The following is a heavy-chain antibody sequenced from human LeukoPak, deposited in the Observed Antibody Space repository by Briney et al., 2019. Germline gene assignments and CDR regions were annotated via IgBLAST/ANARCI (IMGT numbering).Heavy chain of an antibody. CDR2: ISGSGGST. Sequence: GGSLRLSCAASGFTFSSYAMSWVRQAPGKGLEWVSAISGSGGSTYYADSVKGRFTISRDNSKNTLYLQMNSLRAEDTAVYYCAKDSERFLEWLLYQQDSGWFDPWGQGTLVTVSS. J-gene: IGHJ5*02. CDR1: GFTFSSYA. V-gene: IGHV3-23*01. D-gene: IGHD3-3*01. CDR3: AKDSERFLEWLLYQQDSGWFDP.